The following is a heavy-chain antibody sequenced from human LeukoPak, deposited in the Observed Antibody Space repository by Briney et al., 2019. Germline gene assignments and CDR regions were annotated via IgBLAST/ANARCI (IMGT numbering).Heavy chain of an antibody. CDR1: GGSISSGSYY. CDR3: ARDLPQKRSSAYDAFDI. J-gene: IGHJ3*02. Sequence: PSETLSLTCTVSGGSISSGSYYWSWIRQPAGKGLEWIGRIYTSGSTNYNPSLKSRVTISVDTSKNQFSLKLSSVTAADTAVYYCARDLPQKRSSAYDAFDIWGQGTMVTVSS. V-gene: IGHV4-61*02. D-gene: IGHD1-26*01. CDR2: IYTSGST.